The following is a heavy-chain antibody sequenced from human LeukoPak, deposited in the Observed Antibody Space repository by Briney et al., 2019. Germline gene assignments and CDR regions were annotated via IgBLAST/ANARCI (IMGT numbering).Heavy chain of an antibody. CDR2: INHSGST. CDR3: GGRMVPGMEV. D-gene: IGHD2-8*01. J-gene: IGHJ6*01. Sequence: SETLSLTCAVYGGSFSGYYWSWIRQPPGKGLEWIGEINHSGSTNYNPSLKSRVTISVDTSKNQCSLKLSSVTAADTAVYYCGGRMVPGMEVWGQGTTVTVSS. CDR1: GGSFSGYY. V-gene: IGHV4-34*01.